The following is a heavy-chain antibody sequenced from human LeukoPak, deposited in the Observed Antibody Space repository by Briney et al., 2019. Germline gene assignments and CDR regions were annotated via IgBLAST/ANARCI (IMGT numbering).Heavy chain of an antibody. V-gene: IGHV4-59*13. J-gene: IGHJ4*02. CDR3: ARLTYYYDSSGYYNYYFDY. D-gene: IGHD3-22*01. CDR1: GGSISNYY. Sequence: SETLPLTCTVSGGSISNYYWSWIRQPPGKGLEWIGYIYYSVSTNYNPSLKSRVTISLDTSKNQFSLKLSSVTAADTAVYYCARLTYYYDSSGYYNYYFDYWGQGTLVTVSS. CDR2: IYYSVST.